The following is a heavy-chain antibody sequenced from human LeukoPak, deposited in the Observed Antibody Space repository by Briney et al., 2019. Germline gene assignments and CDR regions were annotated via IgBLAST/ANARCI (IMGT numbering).Heavy chain of an antibody. CDR2: ISAYNGNT. D-gene: IGHD5-24*01. Sequence: ASVKVSCKASGYTFTSYGISWVRQAPGQGLEWMGWISAYNGNTNYAQNLQGRVTMTTDTSTSTAYMELRSLRSDDTAVYYCARDGRDVSNFIYYYYGMDVWGQGTTVTVSS. J-gene: IGHJ6*02. CDR3: ARDGRDVSNFIYYYYGMDV. CDR1: GYTFTSYG. V-gene: IGHV1-18*01.